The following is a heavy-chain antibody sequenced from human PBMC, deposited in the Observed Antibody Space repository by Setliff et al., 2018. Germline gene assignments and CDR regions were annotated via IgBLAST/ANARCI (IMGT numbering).Heavy chain of an antibody. D-gene: IGHD3-22*01. J-gene: IGHJ4*02. CDR1: GDSISRSTYY. CDR2: VDRSGNT. Sequence: SETLSLTCTLSGDSISRSTYYWGWIRQSPGKGLDWIGTVDRSGNTFYNPSLRSRVTISVDTSKNQLSLKLTSVSAADTAVYYCARRDSTSYYGYSFDFWGRGTLVTVSS. V-gene: IGHV4-39*01. CDR3: ARRDSTSYYGYSFDF.